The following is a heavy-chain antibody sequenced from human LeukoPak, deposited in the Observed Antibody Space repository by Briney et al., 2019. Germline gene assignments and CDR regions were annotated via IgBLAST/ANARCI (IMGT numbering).Heavy chain of an antibody. CDR2: INPNSGGT. CDR1: GYTFTGYY. CDR3: AGGAYYYDSSPTGGLAFDI. J-gene: IGHJ3*02. V-gene: IGHV1-2*02. D-gene: IGHD3-22*01. Sequence: ASVKVSCKASGYTFTGYYMHWVRQAPGQGLEWMGWINPNSGGTNYAQKFQGRVTMTRDTSISTAYMELSRLRSDDTAVYYCAGGAYYYDSSPTGGLAFDIWGQGTMVTVSS.